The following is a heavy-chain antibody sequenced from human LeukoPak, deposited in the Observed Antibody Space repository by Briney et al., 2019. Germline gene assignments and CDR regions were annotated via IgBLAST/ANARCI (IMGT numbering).Heavy chain of an antibody. Sequence: SETLSLTCTVSGGSISSSSYYWGWIRQPPGKWLEWIGSIYYSGSTYYNPSLKSRVTISVDTSKNQFSLKLSSVTAADTAVYYCARTQDIVVVVAAKYYFDYWGQGTLVTVSS. CDR1: GGSISSSSYY. CDR3: ARTQDIVVVVAAKYYFDY. V-gene: IGHV4-39*07. D-gene: IGHD2-15*01. CDR2: IYYSGST. J-gene: IGHJ4*02.